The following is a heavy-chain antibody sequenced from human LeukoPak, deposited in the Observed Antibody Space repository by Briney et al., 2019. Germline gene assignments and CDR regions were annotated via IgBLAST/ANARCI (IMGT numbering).Heavy chain of an antibody. CDR2: IIPIFGTA. CDR1: GGTFSSYA. Sequence: SVKVSCKASGGTFSSYAISWVRQAPGQGLEWMGGIIPIFGTANYAQKFQGRVTITTDESTSTAYMELSSLRSEDTAVYYCARGANWGGGKGAFDIWGQGTMVTVSS. D-gene: IGHD7-27*01. J-gene: IGHJ3*02. CDR3: ARGANWGGGKGAFDI. V-gene: IGHV1-69*05.